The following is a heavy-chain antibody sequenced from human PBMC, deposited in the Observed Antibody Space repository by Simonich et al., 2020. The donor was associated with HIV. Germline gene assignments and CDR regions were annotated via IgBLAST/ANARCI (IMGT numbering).Heavy chain of an antibody. V-gene: IGHV3-9*01. CDR2: ISWNSGST. CDR3: AKDKGAYYGSGSPVY. CDR1: GFTFDDYG. Sequence: EVQLVESGGGLVQPGRSLRLSCAASGFTFDDYGMHWVRQAPWKGLGWVSGISWNSGSTGYADSVKGRFTISRDNAKNSLYLQMNSLRAEDTALYYCAKDKGAYYGSGSPVYWGQGTLVTVSS. D-gene: IGHD3-10*01. J-gene: IGHJ4*02.